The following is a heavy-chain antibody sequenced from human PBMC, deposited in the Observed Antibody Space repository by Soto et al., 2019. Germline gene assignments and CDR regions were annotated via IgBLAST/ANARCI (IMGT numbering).Heavy chain of an antibody. CDR2: IYYSGST. J-gene: IGHJ5*02. D-gene: IGHD3-16*01. V-gene: IGHV4-31*03. CDR3: ARVGGINWFDP. Sequence: SETLSLTCTVSGGSISSSSYYWGWIRQHPGKGLEWIGYIYYSGSTYYNPSLKSRVTISVDTSKNQFSLKLSSVTAADTAVYYCARVGGINWFDPWGQGTLVTGSS. CDR1: GGSISSSSYY.